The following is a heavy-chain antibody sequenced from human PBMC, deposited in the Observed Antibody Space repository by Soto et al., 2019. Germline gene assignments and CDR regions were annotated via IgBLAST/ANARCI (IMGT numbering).Heavy chain of an antibody. V-gene: IGHV3-72*01. CDR3: ATGTVGAMDY. CDR2: TRNKVDSYTT. J-gene: IGHJ4*02. CDR1: GFTFSDHY. Sequence: LRLSCAASGFTFSDHYMEWVRQAPGKGLEWVGRTRNKVDSYTTEYAASVRGRFTISRDDSKTSLYLQMNSLKTEDTALYYCATGTVGAMDYWGQGTLVTVSS. D-gene: IGHD1-26*01.